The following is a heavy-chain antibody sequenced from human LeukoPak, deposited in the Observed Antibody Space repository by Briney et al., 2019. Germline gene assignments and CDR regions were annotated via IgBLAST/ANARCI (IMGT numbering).Heavy chain of an antibody. Sequence: GGSLRLSCAASGFTFSTYTMSWVRQAPGKGLEWVSAINTGGGTSSADSVKGRFTISRDNSESTLYLQMSSLRAEDTAVYYCARGPYYDSSGYRWFDPWGQGTLVTVSS. CDR1: GFTFSTYT. CDR2: INTGGGT. D-gene: IGHD3-22*01. V-gene: IGHV3-23*01. J-gene: IGHJ5*02. CDR3: ARGPYYDSSGYRWFDP.